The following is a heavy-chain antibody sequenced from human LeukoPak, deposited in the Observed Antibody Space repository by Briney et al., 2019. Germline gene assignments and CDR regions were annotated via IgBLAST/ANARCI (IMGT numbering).Heavy chain of an antibody. Sequence: GGSLRLSCAASGLTVSSSYMSWVRQAPGKGLEWVSTVNISGGSTFYADSVKGRFTISRDNSKNTLSLQMNSLRAEDTAIYYRAKGESKDYLNYFDYLNYFDHWGQGALVTVSS. D-gene: IGHD2/OR15-2a*01. CDR2: VNISGGST. V-gene: IGHV3-23*01. CDR3: AKGESKDYLNYFDYLNYFDH. CDR1: GLTVSSSY. J-gene: IGHJ4*02.